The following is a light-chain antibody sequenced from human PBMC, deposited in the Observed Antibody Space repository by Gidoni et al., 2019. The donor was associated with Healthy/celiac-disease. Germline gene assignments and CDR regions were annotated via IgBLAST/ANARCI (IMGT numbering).Light chain of an antibody. CDR3: QQYNNWPIT. CDR2: GAS. Sequence: IVLTQSPATLSVSPGERATLSCRASQSVSSNLAWYQQKPGQAPRLLIYGASTRATGIPARFSGSGSGTEFTLTISSLQSEDFAVYYCQQYNNWPITFGQGTRLEIK. J-gene: IGKJ5*01. V-gene: IGKV3-15*01. CDR1: QSVSSN.